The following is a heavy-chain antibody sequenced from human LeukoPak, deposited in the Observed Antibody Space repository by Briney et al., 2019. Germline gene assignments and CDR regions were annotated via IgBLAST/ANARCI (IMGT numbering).Heavy chain of an antibody. V-gene: IGHV4-61*01. J-gene: IGHJ2*01. CDR2: IYYSGST. CDR1: GGSVSSGSYY. CDR3: ARGQGGYEDL. D-gene: IGHD5-12*01. Sequence: SETLSLTCTVSGGSVSSGSYYWSWIRQPPGKGLEWIGYIYYSGSTNYNPSLKSRVTISVDTSKNQFSLKLSSVTAADTAVYYCARGQGGYEDLWGRGTLVTVSS.